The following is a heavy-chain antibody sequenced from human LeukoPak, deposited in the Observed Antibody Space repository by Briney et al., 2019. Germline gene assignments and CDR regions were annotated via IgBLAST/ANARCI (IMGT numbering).Heavy chain of an antibody. Sequence: KPGGSLRLSCAASGFTFSNAGMNWVRQAPGKGLEWVGRIKTKTDDGATDYSAPVKARFTISRDDSKTTLYLQMNGLKTEDTAIYYCTTYVGATAYWGQGTLVTVSS. J-gene: IGHJ4*02. V-gene: IGHV3-15*01. D-gene: IGHD1-26*01. CDR3: TTYVGATAY. CDR2: IKTKTDDGAT. CDR1: GFTFSNAG.